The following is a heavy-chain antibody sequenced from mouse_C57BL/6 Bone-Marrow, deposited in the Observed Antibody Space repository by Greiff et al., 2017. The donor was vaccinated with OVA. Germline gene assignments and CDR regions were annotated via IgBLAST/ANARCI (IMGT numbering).Heavy chain of an antibody. CDR3: AILYYGSSPPWFAY. CDR1: GYSFTGYY. V-gene: IGHV1-42*01. Sequence: VQLQQSGPELVKPGASVKISCKASGYSFTGYYMNWVKQSPEKSLEWIGEINPSTGGTTYNQKFKAKATLTVDKSSSTAYMQLKSLTSEDSAVYYCAILYYGSSPPWFAYWGQGTLVTVSA. CDR2: INPSTGGT. D-gene: IGHD1-1*01. J-gene: IGHJ3*01.